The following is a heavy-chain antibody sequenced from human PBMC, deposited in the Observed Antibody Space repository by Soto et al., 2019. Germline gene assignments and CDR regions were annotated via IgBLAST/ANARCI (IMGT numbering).Heavy chain of an antibody. CDR2: IIPIFGTA. J-gene: IGHJ6*02. Sequence: SVKVSCKASGGTFSSYAISWVRQAPGQGLEWMGGIIPIFGTANYAQKFQGRVTITADKSTSTAYMELSSLRSEDTAAYYCARETSTIFGVVIPYYYGMDVWGQGTTVTVSS. CDR1: GGTFSSYA. V-gene: IGHV1-69*06. CDR3: ARETSTIFGVVIPYYYGMDV. D-gene: IGHD3-3*01.